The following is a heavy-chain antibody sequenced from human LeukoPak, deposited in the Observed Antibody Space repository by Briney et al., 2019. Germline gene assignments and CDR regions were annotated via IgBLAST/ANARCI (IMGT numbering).Heavy chain of an antibody. CDR2: IYYSGST. V-gene: IGHV4-31*11. D-gene: IGHD2-2*02. J-gene: IGHJ6*02. CDR1: GGSFSGYY. Sequence: PSETLSLTCAVYGGSFSGYYWSWIRQHPGKGLEWIGYIYYSGSTYYNPSLKSRVTISVDTSKNQFSLKLSSVTAADTAVYYCASRYCSSTSCYTPYGMDVWGQGTTVTVSS. CDR3: ASRYCSSTSCYTPYGMDV.